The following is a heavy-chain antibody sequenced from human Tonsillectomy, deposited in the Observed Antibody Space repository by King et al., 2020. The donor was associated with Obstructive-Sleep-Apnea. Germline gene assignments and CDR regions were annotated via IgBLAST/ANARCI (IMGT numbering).Heavy chain of an antibody. J-gene: IGHJ6*02. CDR1: GFTFNNYA. D-gene: IGHD4-17*01. CDR2: ISYDGSNK. V-gene: IGHV3-30*04. CDR3: AGDTPHHGDDGSGMDV. Sequence: VQLVESGGGVVQPGRSLRLSCVAAGFTFNNYAMHWVRQAPGKGLEWVALISYDGSNKYYADSVKGRFTISRDNSKNTLSLQMNGLRTEDTAVYYCAGDTPHHGDDGSGMDVWGQGTTVTVSS.